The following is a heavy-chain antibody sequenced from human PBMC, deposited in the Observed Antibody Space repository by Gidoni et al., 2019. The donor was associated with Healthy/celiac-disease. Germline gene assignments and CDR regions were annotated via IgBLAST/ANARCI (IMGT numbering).Heavy chain of an antibody. J-gene: IGHJ4*02. CDR2: MNPNSGNT. CDR1: GYAFTSYD. Sequence: QVQLVQSGAEVKKPGAAVTVYCKAAGYAFTSYDINWVRQATGQGLEWMGWMNPNSGNTGYAQKFQCRVTMPRNTSISTAYMELRSLSSEYTAVYYCARGLLIAVAGSLYWGQGTLVTVSS. V-gene: IGHV1-8*01. CDR3: ARGLLIAVAGSLY. D-gene: IGHD6-19*01.